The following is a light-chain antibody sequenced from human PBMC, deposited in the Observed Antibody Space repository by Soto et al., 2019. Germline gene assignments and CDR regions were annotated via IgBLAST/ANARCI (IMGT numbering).Light chain of an antibody. Sequence: DIQMTQSPSTLSASVGDRVTITCRASQSISSWLAWYQQKPGKAPKFLIYDASSLQSGVPSRFSGSGSGTEFTLTISSLQPDDFANYYCQQYNSYSGYTFGQGTKVDIX. CDR3: QQYNSYSGYT. J-gene: IGKJ2*01. CDR2: DAS. V-gene: IGKV1-5*01. CDR1: QSISSW.